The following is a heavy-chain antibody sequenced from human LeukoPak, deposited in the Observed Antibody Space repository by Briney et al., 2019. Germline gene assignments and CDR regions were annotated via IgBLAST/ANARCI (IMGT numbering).Heavy chain of an antibody. CDR3: ARDYSSGWPFDY. D-gene: IGHD6-19*01. Sequence: GGSLRLSCAASGFTFSSYSMNWVRQAPGKGLEWVSSISSSSIYIYYADSVKGRFTISRDSAKNSLYLQMNSLRAEDTAVYYCARDYSSGWPFDYWGQGTLVTVSS. J-gene: IGHJ4*02. CDR2: ISSSSIYI. CDR1: GFTFSSYS. V-gene: IGHV3-21*01.